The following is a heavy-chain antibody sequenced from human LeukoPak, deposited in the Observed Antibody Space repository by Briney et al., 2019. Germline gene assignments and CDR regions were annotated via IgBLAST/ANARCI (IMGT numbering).Heavy chain of an antibody. V-gene: IGHV3-33*06. J-gene: IGHJ5*02. D-gene: IGHD3-10*01. CDR1: GFTFSSYG. CDR2: IWYDGSNK. CDR3: AKAEMEGGYYSSSSWFDL. Sequence: QTGGSLRLSCAASGFTFSSYGMHWVRQAPGKGLEWVAVIWYDGSNKYYVDSVKGRFTISRDNSKNTLYLQMNSLRAEDTAVYYCAKAEMEGGYYSSSSWFDLWGQGTLVTVPS.